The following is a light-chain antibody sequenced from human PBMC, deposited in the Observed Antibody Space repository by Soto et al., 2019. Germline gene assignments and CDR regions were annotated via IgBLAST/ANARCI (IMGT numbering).Light chain of an antibody. CDR3: CSYAGSYTYV. CDR1: SSDVGGYNY. V-gene: IGLV2-11*01. CDR2: DVS. J-gene: IGLJ1*01. Sequence: QSALTQPRSVSGSPGQSVTISCTGTSSDVGGYNYVSWYQQHPGKAPKLMIYDVSKRPSGVPDRFSGSKSGNTASLTISGLQAEDEADYYCCSYAGSYTYVFGTGTSHRP.